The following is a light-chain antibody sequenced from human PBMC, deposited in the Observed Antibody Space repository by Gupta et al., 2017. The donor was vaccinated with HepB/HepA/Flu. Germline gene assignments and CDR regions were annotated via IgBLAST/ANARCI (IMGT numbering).Light chain of an antibody. V-gene: IGLV3-1*01. Sequence: SSALTQPPSVSVSPRQTASITCSGDNLGDKYACWYQQKPGQSLVLVIYKGSKRTSGIRERFAGSNSGNTATLTISGTKARDEDDYYCQAGDSSNVVFGGGTKLTVL. CDR1: NLGDKY. J-gene: IGLJ2*01. CDR2: KGS. CDR3: QAGDSSNVV.